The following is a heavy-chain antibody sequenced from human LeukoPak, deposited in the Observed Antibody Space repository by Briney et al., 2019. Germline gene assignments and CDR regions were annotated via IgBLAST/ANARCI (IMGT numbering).Heavy chain of an antibody. CDR3: ARLIAVAASYYFDY. J-gene: IGHJ4*02. V-gene: IGHV1-8*03. CDR2: MNPNSGNT. Sequence: ASVTVSCMASGYTFTSYDINWVRQATGQGLEWMGWMNPNSGNTGYAQKFQGRVTITRNTSISTAYIELSSLRSEDTAVYYCARLIAVAASYYFDYWGQGTLVTVSS. D-gene: IGHD6-19*01. CDR1: GYTFTSYD.